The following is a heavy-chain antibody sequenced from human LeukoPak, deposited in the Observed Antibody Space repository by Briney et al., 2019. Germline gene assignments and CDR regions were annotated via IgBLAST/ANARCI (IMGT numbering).Heavy chain of an antibody. CDR2: ISSSSSTI. V-gene: IGHV3-48*04. D-gene: IGHD6-19*01. Sequence: TGGSLRLSCAASGFTFSSYSMNWVRQAPGKGLEWVSYISSSSSTIYYADSVKGRFTISRDNAKNSLYLQMNSLRAEDTALYYCAKDYSSGFSDYYGMDVWGQGTTVTVSS. CDR1: GFTFSSYS. J-gene: IGHJ6*02. CDR3: AKDYSSGFSDYYGMDV.